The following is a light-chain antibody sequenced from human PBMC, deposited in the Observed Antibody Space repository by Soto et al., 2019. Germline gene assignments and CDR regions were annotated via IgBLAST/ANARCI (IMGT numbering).Light chain of an antibody. V-gene: IGKV1-27*01. Sequence: DIQMTQAPSSLSASIGDRVTITCRASKGISTYLAWYQQKPGKVPKLLIYGASTLQSGVPSRFSGSGSGTDFTLTISSMQPEDVATYYCQKYNTAPLTFGGGTKVEIK. CDR1: KGISTY. J-gene: IGKJ4*01. CDR3: QKYNTAPLT. CDR2: GAS.